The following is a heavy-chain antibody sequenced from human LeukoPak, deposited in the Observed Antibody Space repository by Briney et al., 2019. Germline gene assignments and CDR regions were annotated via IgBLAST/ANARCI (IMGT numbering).Heavy chain of an antibody. Sequence: GGSLRLSCAASGFTFSNAWMSWVRQAPGKGLEWVGRIKSKTDGGTTDYAAPVKGRFTISRDDSKNTLYLQMNSLKTEDSAVYYCTESSGWFLGKIDYWGQGTLVTGSS. J-gene: IGHJ4*02. CDR1: GFTFSNAW. CDR3: TESSGWFLGKIDY. V-gene: IGHV3-15*01. CDR2: IKSKTDGGTT. D-gene: IGHD6-19*01.